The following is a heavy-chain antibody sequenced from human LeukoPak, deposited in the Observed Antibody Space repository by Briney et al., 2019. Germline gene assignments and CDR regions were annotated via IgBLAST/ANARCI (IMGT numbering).Heavy chain of an antibody. V-gene: IGHV4-31*03. CDR3: ARVEYQLLFQGWFDP. D-gene: IGHD2-2*01. CDR1: GGSISSGGYY. CDR2: IYYSGST. Sequence: SQTLSLTCTVSGGSISSGGYYWSWIPQHPGKGLEWFGYIYYSGSTYYNPSLESRVTISVDTSKNQFSLKLSSVTAADTAVYYCARVEYQLLFQGWFDPWAREPWSPSPQ. J-gene: IGHJ5*02.